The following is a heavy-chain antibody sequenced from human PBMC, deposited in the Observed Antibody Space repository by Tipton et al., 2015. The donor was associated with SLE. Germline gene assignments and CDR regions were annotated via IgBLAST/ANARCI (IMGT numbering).Heavy chain of an antibody. Sequence: TLSLTCTVSGGSISSHSWSWIRQPPGKGLEWIGYISYSGSTKYNPSLKSRVTISVDTSKNQFSLKLSSVTAADTAVYYCARDDLTVGAFDIWGQGTMVTVSS. CDR1: GGSISSHS. CDR3: ARDDLTVGAFDI. CDR2: ISYSGST. V-gene: IGHV4-59*11. D-gene: IGHD4-11*01. J-gene: IGHJ3*02.